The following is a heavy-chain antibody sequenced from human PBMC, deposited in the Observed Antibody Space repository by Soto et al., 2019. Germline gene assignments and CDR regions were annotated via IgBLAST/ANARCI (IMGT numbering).Heavy chain of an antibody. CDR1: GFTFSGYS. CDR2: ITSGSGAI. CDR3: ERGFLGRYFDY. Sequence: GGSLRLSCAASGFTFSGYSMTWVRQAPGRGLEWVSYITSGSGAIYYTDSVKGRFTISRDNAKNSLYLQMDSLSDADTAVYYCERGFLGRYFDYWGQGTLVTVSS. V-gene: IGHV3-48*02. J-gene: IGHJ4*02. D-gene: IGHD2-15*01.